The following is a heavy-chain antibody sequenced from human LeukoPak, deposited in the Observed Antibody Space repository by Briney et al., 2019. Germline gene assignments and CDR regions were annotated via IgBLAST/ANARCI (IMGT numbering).Heavy chain of an antibody. CDR1: GFTFSISW. V-gene: IGHV3-7*01. CDR2: IDKHGNGK. D-gene: IGHD1-26*01. Sequence: PGGSLRLSCVASGFTFSISWVTWVRQAPGKGLEWVANIDKHGNGKCYVDSVKGRFAISRDYATNSVFLQMNSLRAEDTSVYYCARDAGWGYYDLWGQGTPVTVSS. CDR3: ARDAGWGYYDL. J-gene: IGHJ4*02.